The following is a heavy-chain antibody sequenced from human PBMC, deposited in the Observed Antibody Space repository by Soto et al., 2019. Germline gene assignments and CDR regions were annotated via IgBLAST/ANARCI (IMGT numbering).Heavy chain of an antibody. Sequence: QVQLVESGGGVVQPGRSLRLSCAASGFTFSSYAMHWVRQAPGKGLEWVAVISYDGSNKYYADSVKGRFTISRDNSKNTLYLQMNSVRAEDTAVYYCASAGMVRGVFFNWFDPWGQGTLVTVSS. J-gene: IGHJ5*02. CDR2: ISYDGSNK. CDR1: GFTFSSYA. V-gene: IGHV3-30-3*01. CDR3: ASAGMVRGVFFNWFDP. D-gene: IGHD3-10*01.